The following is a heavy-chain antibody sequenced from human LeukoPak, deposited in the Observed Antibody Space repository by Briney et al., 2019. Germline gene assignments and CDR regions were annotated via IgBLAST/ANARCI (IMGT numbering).Heavy chain of an antibody. CDR1: GFTFSSYA. D-gene: IGHD4-23*01. V-gene: IGHV3-23*01. CDR2: ITGSGGST. CDR3: AKVLYGGNHLFDY. J-gene: IGHJ4*02. Sequence: GGSLRLSCAASGFTFSSYAMSWVRQAPGKGLEWVSAITGSGGSTSYADSVKGRFTISRDNSKNTLYLQMNSLRAEDTAVYYCAKVLYGGNHLFDYWGQGTLVTVSS.